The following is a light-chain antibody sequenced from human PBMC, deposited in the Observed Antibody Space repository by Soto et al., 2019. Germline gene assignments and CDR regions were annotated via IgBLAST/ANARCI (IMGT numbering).Light chain of an antibody. Sequence: DIQMTQSPSSLSASVRDRVTITCPASQSISSYLNWYQHKLGKAPKHLIYAASSLHSGVPSRFSCSRSLTEFTVTISSLQPDEFATYYCQQSYRTPWTFGQGTKVEIK. J-gene: IGKJ1*01. CDR2: AAS. V-gene: IGKV1-39*01. CDR1: QSISSY. CDR3: QQSYRTPWT.